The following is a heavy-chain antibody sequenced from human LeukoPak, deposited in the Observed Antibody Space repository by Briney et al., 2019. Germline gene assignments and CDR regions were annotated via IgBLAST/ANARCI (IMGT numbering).Heavy chain of an antibody. CDR3: GRRNMERRHYHYYYMDV. V-gene: IGHV1-46*01. J-gene: IGHJ6*03. CDR2: IHPGGGST. D-gene: IGHD1-1*01. Sequence: GASVKVSCKASGYTFTNYYMHWVRQAPGQGHEWMGIIHPGGGSTNYPQKFQGRATMTRDTSTSTIYMELSSLRSEDTAVYYCGRRNMERRHYHYYYMDVWGKGTTVTVFS. CDR1: GYTFTNYY.